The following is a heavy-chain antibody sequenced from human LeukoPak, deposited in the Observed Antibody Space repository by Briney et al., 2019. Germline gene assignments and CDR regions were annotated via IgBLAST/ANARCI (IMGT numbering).Heavy chain of an antibody. CDR3: ARGYSNYVSQSAEYFQH. CDR2: IYYSGSS. D-gene: IGHD4-11*01. CDR1: GGSINNGGYY. V-gene: IGHV4-31*03. J-gene: IGHJ1*01. Sequence: PSETLSLTCTVSGGSINNGGYYWSWIRQHPGKGLEWIGYIYYSGSSYYNPSLRSRVTISVDTSKNHFSLKLSSVTAADTAVYYCARGYSNYVSQSAEYFQHWGQGTLVTVSS.